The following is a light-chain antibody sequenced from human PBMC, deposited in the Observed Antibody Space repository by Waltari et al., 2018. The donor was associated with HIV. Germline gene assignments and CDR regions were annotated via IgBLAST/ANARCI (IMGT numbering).Light chain of an antibody. CDR2: GNS. Sequence: QSVLTQPPSVSAAPGQRVTISCPGSNSNIGAGYDVHWYQQIPGTAPKLLIYGNSHRPSGVPDRFSGSKSGTSASLAITGLQAEDEADYYCQSYDSSLSVWVFGGGTKLTVL. V-gene: IGLV1-40*01. CDR1: NSNIGAGYD. CDR3: QSYDSSLSVWV. J-gene: IGLJ3*02.